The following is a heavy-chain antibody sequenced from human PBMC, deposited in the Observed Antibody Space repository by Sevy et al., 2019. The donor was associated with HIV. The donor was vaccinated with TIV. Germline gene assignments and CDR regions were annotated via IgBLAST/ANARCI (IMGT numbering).Heavy chain of an antibody. J-gene: IGHJ4*02. CDR2: FDPEDGKT. Sequence: ASVKVSCKVSVYTLTELSIHWVRQAPGKGLEWLVTFDPEDGKTIYAQNFQGRVTMTEDTSTDTTYMELSSLRSEDTAVYYCASTRDYYDSSGYYFDYWGQGTLVTVSS. D-gene: IGHD3-22*01. V-gene: IGHV1-24*01. CDR3: ASTRDYYDSSGYYFDY. CDR1: VYTLTELS.